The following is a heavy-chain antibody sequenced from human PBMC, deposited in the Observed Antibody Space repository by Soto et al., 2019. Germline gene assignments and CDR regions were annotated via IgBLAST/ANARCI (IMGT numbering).Heavy chain of an antibody. CDR3: AKDLFNTYGKRFLFEY. V-gene: IGHV3-23*01. J-gene: IGHJ4*02. D-gene: IGHD2-21*01. CDR1: GFTFSTYR. Sequence: PGGSLRLSCAASGFTFSTYRMTWVRQAPGRGLEWVSTILHDETPFYTDSVKGGFTISRDNVRGTLYLQMNGLRVEDAALYFCAKDLFNTYGKRFLFEYWGQGSLVTVSS. CDR2: ILHDETP.